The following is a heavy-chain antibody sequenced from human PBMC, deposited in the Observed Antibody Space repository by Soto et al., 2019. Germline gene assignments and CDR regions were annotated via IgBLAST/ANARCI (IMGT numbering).Heavy chain of an antibody. CDR1: GGSISNGDYY. V-gene: IGHV4-31*03. D-gene: IGHD3-10*01. CDR2: IFYNGNA. CDR3: XSLRGSGTNSFFDY. Sequence: SETLSLTCTVSGGSISNGDYYWSWIRQHPGKGLEWIGYIFYNGNAYYTPSLKSRITISVDTSENQFSLKLTSVTAADTAVYNCXSLRGSGTNSFFDYWGQGTLVTVSS. J-gene: IGHJ4*02.